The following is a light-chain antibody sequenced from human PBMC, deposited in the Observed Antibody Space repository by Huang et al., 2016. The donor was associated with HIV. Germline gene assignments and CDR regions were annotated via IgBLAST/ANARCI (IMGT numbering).Light chain of an antibody. CDR2: GAS. V-gene: IGKV1-33*01. CDR1: QDISNS. Sequence: DIQVTQSPSSLSVSLGDRVTISCQASQDISNSLNWYQHKPGKAPKLLIYGASNLEPGGPSRFSGSGSGTHFTLTISSLQPEDFATYYCQQYGNLPPYTFGQGTKLDIK. CDR3: QQYGNLPPYT. J-gene: IGKJ2*01.